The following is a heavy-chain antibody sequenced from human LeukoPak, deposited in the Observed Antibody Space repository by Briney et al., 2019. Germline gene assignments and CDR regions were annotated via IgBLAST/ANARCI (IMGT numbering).Heavy chain of an antibody. CDR3: ARDLQLRYFDWLVGYNWFDP. D-gene: IGHD3-9*01. CDR1: GYTFTSYG. J-gene: IGHJ5*02. Sequence: GASVKVSCKASGYTFTSYGISWVRQAPGQGLEWMGWISAYNGNTNYTQKLQGRVTMTTDTSTSTAYMELRSLRSDDTAVYYCARDLQLRYFDWLVGYNWFDPWGQGTLVTVSS. CDR2: ISAYNGNT. V-gene: IGHV1-18*01.